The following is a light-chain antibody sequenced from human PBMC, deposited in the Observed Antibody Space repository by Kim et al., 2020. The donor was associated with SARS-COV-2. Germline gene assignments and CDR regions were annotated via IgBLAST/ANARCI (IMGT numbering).Light chain of an antibody. CDR3: HQYHSFYPWA. CDR1: EHIVKR. V-gene: IGKV1-5*01. J-gene: IGKJ1*01. Sequence: SVGERVDITSRANEHIVKRLAWYQQKSAQHPKLLLYNESTLQSGVPSRFRGSRFATEFITTIDSIQHDDFVSYYCHQYHSFYPWAFGQGTKVDIK. CDR2: NES.